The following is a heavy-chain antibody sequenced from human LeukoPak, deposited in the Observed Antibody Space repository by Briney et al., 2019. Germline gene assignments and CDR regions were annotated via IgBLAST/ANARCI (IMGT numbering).Heavy chain of an antibody. V-gene: IGHV4-31*03. CDR2: IYYSGST. D-gene: IGHD2-2*02. CDR1: GGSISSGGYY. J-gene: IGHJ3*02. CDR3: AREAIVVVPAAIALPGAFDI. Sequence: PSETLSLTCTVSGGSISSGGYYWSWIRQHPGTGLEWIGYIYYSGSTYYNPSLKSRVTISVDTSKNQFSPKLSSVTAADTAVYYCAREAIVVVPAAIALPGAFDIWGQGTMDTVSS.